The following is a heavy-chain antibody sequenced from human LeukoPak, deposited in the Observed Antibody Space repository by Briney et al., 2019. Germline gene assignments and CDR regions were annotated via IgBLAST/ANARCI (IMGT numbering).Heavy chain of an antibody. CDR3: ASASSGWYFYFDY. D-gene: IGHD6-19*01. Sequence: SQTLSLTCAISGDSVSSNSAAWNGIRQSPSRDLEWLGSTYYRSQWYNDYAVSVKSRITINPDTSKNQFSLQLNSVAPEDTAVYYCASASSGWYFYFDYWGQGTLVTVSS. V-gene: IGHV6-1*01. CDR1: GDSVSSNSAA. J-gene: IGHJ4*02. CDR2: TYYRSQWYN.